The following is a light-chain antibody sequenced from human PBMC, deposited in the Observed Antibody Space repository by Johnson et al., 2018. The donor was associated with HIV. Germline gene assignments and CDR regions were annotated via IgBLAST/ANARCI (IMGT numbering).Light chain of an antibody. CDR1: SSNIGNNY. CDR2: ENN. Sequence: QSVLTQPPSVSAAPGQKVTISCSGSSSNIGNNYVSWYQQLPGTAPKLLIYENNKRPSGIPDRFSGSKSGTSATLGITGLQTGDEADYYCGTWDSSRSAVYVFGTGTKVTVL. J-gene: IGLJ1*01. CDR3: GTWDSSRSAVYV. V-gene: IGLV1-51*02.